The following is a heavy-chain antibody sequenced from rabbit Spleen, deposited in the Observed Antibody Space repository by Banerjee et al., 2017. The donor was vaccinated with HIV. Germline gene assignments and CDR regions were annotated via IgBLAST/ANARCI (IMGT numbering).Heavy chain of an antibody. J-gene: IGHJ3*01. D-gene: IGHD2-1*01. CDR2: INVVTGKA. Sequence: QSLEESGGGLVKPEGSLTLTCKASGFSFSDKAVMCWVRQAPGKGLEWIACINVVTGKALYASWAKGRFTFSRTSSTTVTLQMTSLTAADTATYFCAKWHTYDDYADPTQLDLWGPGTLVTVS. V-gene: IGHV1S40*01. CDR1: GFSFSDKAV. CDR3: AKWHTYDDYADPTQLDL.